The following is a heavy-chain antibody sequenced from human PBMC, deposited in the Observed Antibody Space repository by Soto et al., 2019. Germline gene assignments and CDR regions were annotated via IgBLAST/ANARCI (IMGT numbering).Heavy chain of an antibody. D-gene: IGHD2-2*02. CDR3: ARDTGLGWSSTSSYTYYYYGMDV. J-gene: IGHJ6*02. Sequence: PGGSLRLSCAASGFTFSSYEMNWVRQAPGKGLEWVSYISSSGSTIYYADCVKGRFTISRDNAKNSLYLQMNSRRAEDTAVYYCARDTGLGWSSTSSYTYYYYGMDVWGQGTTVTVSS. CDR2: ISSSGSTI. CDR1: GFTFSSYE. V-gene: IGHV3-48*03.